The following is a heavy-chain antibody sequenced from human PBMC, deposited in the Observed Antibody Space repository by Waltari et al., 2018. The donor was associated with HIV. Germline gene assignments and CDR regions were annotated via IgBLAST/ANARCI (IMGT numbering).Heavy chain of an antibody. Sequence: EVQLVESGGGLVKPGGSLRPSCAASGFSFSSYSMNWVREAQGKGLEVVASIMSSSSYIYYADSVKGRFTISRDNAKNSLYLQMNSLRAEDTAVYYCARDSNTMVRAFDYWGQGTLVTVSS. D-gene: IGHD3-10*01. J-gene: IGHJ4*02. CDR1: GFSFSSYS. CDR3: ARDSNTMVRAFDY. CDR2: IMSSSSYI. V-gene: IGHV3-21*01.